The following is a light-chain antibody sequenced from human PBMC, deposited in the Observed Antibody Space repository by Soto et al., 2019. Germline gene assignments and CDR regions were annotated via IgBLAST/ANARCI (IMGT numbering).Light chain of an antibody. V-gene: IGLV2-14*01. CDR2: EVT. J-gene: IGLJ2*01. CDR3: SSYTTSTTVV. CDR1: SSDVGGSRF. Sequence: QSVLTQPASVSRSPGQSITISCTGTSSDVGGSRFVSWYQQHPGKAPQLMIHEVTNRPSGVSNRFSGSKSGNTASLTISGLQAEDEAAYYCSSYTTSTTVVFGGGTKLTVL.